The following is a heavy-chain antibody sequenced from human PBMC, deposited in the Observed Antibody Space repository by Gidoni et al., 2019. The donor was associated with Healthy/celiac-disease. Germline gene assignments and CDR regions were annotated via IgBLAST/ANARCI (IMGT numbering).Heavy chain of an antibody. Sequence: QVQLQQWGAGLLKPSETLSLTCAVYGGSFSGSYWSWIRPPPVKGLEWIGEINHSGRTNYNPSRKSRVTISVEPSKNQFSLKLSSVTAADTAVYYCARRRASSWYQGVYDYWGQGTLVTVSS. V-gene: IGHV4-34*01. CDR1: GGSFSGSY. CDR3: ARRRASSWYQGVYDY. D-gene: IGHD6-13*01. CDR2: INHSGRT. J-gene: IGHJ4*02.